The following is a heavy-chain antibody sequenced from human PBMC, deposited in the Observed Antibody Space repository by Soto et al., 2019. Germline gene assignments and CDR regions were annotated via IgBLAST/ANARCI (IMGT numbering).Heavy chain of an antibody. J-gene: IGHJ4*02. V-gene: IGHV3-30-3*01. D-gene: IGHD3-22*01. Sequence: QVQLVESGGGVVQPGRSLRLSCAASGFTFSSYAMHWVRQAPGKGLEWVAVISYDGSNKYYADSVKGRFTISRDNSKNTPYLQMNSLRAEDTAVYYCARDAVNADSSGYYGPALDYWGQGTLVTVSS. CDR2: ISYDGSNK. CDR1: GFTFSSYA. CDR3: ARDAVNADSSGYYGPALDY.